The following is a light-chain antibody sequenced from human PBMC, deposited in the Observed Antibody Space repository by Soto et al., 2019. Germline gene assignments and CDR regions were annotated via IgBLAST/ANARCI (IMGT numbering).Light chain of an antibody. V-gene: IGKV1-5*01. J-gene: IGKJ1*01. CDR2: DAS. CDR1: QSISDW. CDR3: QQHNSSPWT. Sequence: DIQMTQSPCTLSASVGDRVTITCRASQSISDWLAWFQQKPGKAPKVLIYDASTLESGVPSRFSGSGSGTEFTLTISSLQPEDSATYYCQQHNSSPWTFGQGTRVEIK.